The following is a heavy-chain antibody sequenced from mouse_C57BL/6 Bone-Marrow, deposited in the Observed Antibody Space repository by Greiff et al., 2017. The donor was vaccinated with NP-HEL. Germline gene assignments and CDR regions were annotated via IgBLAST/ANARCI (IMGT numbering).Heavy chain of an antibody. CDR1: GFTFSSYG. Sequence: DVKSVESGGDLVKPGGSLKLSCAASGFTFSSYGMSWVRQTPDKRLEWVATISSGGSYTYYPDSVKGRFTLSRDNAKNTLYLQMSSLKSEDTAMYYCARLPYDYDYAMDYWGQGTSVTVSS. CDR3: ARLPYDYDYAMDY. D-gene: IGHD2-4*01. V-gene: IGHV5-6*02. J-gene: IGHJ4*01. CDR2: ISSGGSYT.